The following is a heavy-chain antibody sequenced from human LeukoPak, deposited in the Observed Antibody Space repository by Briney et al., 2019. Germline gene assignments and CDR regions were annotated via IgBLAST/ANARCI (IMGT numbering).Heavy chain of an antibody. Sequence: SETLSLTCTVSGDSISNYYWNWIRQPAGKGLEWIGRIYTSGSTNYNPSLKSRVTISIDTSKNQFSLKLSSVTAADTAVYYCARERVWRYCGGDSRGWFDPWGQGTLVTVSS. CDR3: ARERVWRYCGGDSRGWFDP. CDR2: IYTSGST. D-gene: IGHD2-21*02. CDR1: GDSISNYY. J-gene: IGHJ5*02. V-gene: IGHV4-4*07.